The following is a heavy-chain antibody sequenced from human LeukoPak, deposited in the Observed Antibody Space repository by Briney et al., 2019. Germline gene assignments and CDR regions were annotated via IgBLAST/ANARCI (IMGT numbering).Heavy chain of an antibody. CDR3: ARARGNWFDP. Sequence: SQTLSLTCAVSGGSISSGGYSWSWIRQPPGKGLEWIGYIYHSGSTYYNPPLKSRVTISVDRSKNQFSLKLSSVTAADTAVYYCARARGNWFDPWGQGTLVTVSS. CDR1: GGSISSGGYS. CDR2: IYHSGST. V-gene: IGHV4-30-2*01. J-gene: IGHJ5*02.